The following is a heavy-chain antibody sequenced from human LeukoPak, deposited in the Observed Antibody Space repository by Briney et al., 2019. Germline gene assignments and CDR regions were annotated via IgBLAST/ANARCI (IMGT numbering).Heavy chain of an antibody. Sequence: SETLSLTCTVSGGSISSYYWSWIRQPPGKGLEWIGYIYYSGSTNYNPSLKSRVTISVDTSKNQFSLKLSSVTAADTAVYYCARQTTIFGGFDPWGQGTLVTVSS. J-gene: IGHJ5*02. V-gene: IGHV4-59*08. CDR3: ARQTTIFGGFDP. CDR1: GGSISSYY. D-gene: IGHD3-3*01. CDR2: IYYSGST.